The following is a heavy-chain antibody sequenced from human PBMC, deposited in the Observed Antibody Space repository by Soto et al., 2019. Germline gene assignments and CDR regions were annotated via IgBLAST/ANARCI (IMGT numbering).Heavy chain of an antibody. J-gene: IGHJ4*02. CDR1: GFTVSSNY. V-gene: IGHV3-66*01. D-gene: IGHD3-22*01. CDR3: ARSHSSGYTGPFDH. Sequence: EVQLVESGGGLVQPGGSLRLSCVASGFTVSSNYLTWVRQAPGKGMEWVSMIYSGGRTYYADSVKGRFTISGDNSTNTFYPQMSSLRVVDTVVYYCARSHSSGYTGPFDHWGQGTLVTVS. CDR2: IYSGGRT.